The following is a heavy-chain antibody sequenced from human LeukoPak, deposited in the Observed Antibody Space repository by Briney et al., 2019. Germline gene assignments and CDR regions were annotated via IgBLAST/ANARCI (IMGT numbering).Heavy chain of an antibody. CDR2: ISGSGGST. Sequence: GGSLRLSCAASGFTFSSYAMSWVRQAPGKGLEWVSAISGSGGSTYYADSVKGRFTISRDNSKNPLYLQMNSLRAEDTAVYYCAKGGFQQLVRDPVSWFDPWGQGTLVTVSS. CDR3: AKGGFQQLVRDPVSWFDP. CDR1: GFTFSSYA. J-gene: IGHJ5*02. D-gene: IGHD6-13*01. V-gene: IGHV3-23*01.